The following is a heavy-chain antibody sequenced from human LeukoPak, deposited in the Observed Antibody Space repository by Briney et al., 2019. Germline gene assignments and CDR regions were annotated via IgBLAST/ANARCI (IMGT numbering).Heavy chain of an antibody. J-gene: IGHJ4*02. D-gene: IGHD4-17*01. CDR3: ARDASTVTTSDTFDY. Sequence: PGGSLRLSCAASGFTFSSHSMNWVRQAPGKGLEWVSSISSSSSYIYYADSVKGRFTISRDNAKNSLYLQMNSLRAEDTPVYYCARDASTVTTSDTFDYWGQGTLATVSS. CDR1: GFTFSSHS. V-gene: IGHV3-21*01. CDR2: ISSSSSYI.